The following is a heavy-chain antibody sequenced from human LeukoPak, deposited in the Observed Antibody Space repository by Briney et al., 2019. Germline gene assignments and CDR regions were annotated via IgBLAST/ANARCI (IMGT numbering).Heavy chain of an antibody. V-gene: IGHV4-34*01. CDR2: INHSGST. CDR3: ARSTAVTIFDY. CDR1: GGSFSGYY. D-gene: IGHD4-17*01. J-gene: IGHJ4*02. Sequence: SETLSLTCAVYGGSFSGYYWSWIRQPPGKGLEWIGEINHSGSTNYNPSLKSRVTIPVDTSKNQFSLKLSSVTAADTAVYYCARSTAVTIFDYWGQGTLVTVSS.